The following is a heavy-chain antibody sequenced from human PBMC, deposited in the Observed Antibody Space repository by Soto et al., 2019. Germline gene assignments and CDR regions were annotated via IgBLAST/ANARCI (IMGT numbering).Heavy chain of an antibody. Sequence: QVQLVQSGAEVKKPGASVKVSCKASGYTFTSYYMHWVRQAPGQGLEWMGIINPSGGSTSYAQKFQGRVTMTRDTSTSTVYMELSSLRSEDTAVYYCARDERDTAMVTTYYYYYYMDVWGKGTTVTVSS. V-gene: IGHV1-46*03. CDR1: GYTFTSYY. CDR2: INPSGGST. CDR3: ARDERDTAMVTTYYYYYYMDV. J-gene: IGHJ6*03. D-gene: IGHD5-18*01.